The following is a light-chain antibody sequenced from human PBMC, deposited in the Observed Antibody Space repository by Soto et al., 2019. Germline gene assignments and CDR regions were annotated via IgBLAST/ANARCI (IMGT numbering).Light chain of an antibody. V-gene: IGKV3-15*01. CDR2: VAS. Sequence: IVMTQSPATLSVSPGERTTLSCRASQSVSSNLAWYRQKPGRTPKLLIYVASTRATGIPARLSGSGSGREFTLTLGCLQSEDCAVYYCQQYNVWPLTFGGGTKVEFK. CDR1: QSVSSN. CDR3: QQYNVWPLT. J-gene: IGKJ4*01.